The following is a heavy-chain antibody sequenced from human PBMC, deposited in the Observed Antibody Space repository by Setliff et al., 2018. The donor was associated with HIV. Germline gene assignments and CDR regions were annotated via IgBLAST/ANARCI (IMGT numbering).Heavy chain of an antibody. CDR3: ARGADASGYFYREYFQH. CDR2: VVPTIHEA. V-gene: IGHV1-69*13. D-gene: IGHD3-22*01. Sequence: SAKVSCKASGVTFNYSFITWVRQAPGQGLEWMGGVVPTIHEATYAQKFQGRVTITADESATTVYMEMSGLTSEDTAIYYCARGADASGYFYREYFQHWGQGTLVTVSS. J-gene: IGHJ1*01. CDR1: GVTFNYSF.